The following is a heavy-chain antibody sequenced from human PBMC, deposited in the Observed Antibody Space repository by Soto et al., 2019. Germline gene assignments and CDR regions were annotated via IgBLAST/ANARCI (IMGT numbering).Heavy chain of an antibody. CDR2: IYYSGST. D-gene: IGHD3-3*01. Sequence: PSETLSLTCTVSGGSISSSSYYWGWIRQPPGKGLEWIGSIYYSGSTYYNPSLKSRVTISVDTSKNQFSLKLSSVTAADTAVYYCARQEGDFWSGYSWFDPWGQGTLVTVSS. CDR3: ARQEGDFWSGYSWFDP. CDR1: GGSISSSSYY. V-gene: IGHV4-39*01. J-gene: IGHJ5*02.